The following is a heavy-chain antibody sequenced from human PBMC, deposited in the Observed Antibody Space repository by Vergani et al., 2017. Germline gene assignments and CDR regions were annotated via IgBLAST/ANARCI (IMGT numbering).Heavy chain of an antibody. V-gene: IGHV3-21*01. CDR3: ARRGDCSSTSCHDYXMDV. CDR1: GFTFSSYS. D-gene: IGHD2-2*01. CDR2: ISSSSSYI. J-gene: IGHJ6*03. Sequence: EVQLVESGGGLVKPGGSLRLSCAASGFTFSSYSMNWVRQAPGKGLEWVSSISSSSSYIYYADSVKGRFTISRDNVKNSLYLQMNSLRAEDTAVYYCARRGDCSSTSCHDYXMDVWGKGTTVTVSS.